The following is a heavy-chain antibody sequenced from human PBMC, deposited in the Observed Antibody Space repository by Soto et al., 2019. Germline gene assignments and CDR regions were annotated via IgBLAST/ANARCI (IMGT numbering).Heavy chain of an antibody. CDR2: INHSGST. CDR1: GGSFSGYY. D-gene: IGHD3-3*01. J-gene: IGHJ4*02. Sequence: SETLSLTCAVYGGSFSGYYWSWIRQPPGKGLEWIGEINHSGSTNYKPSLKSRVTISVDTSKNQFSLKLSSVTAADTAVYYCARGLSANYDLWSGYYKRYYFDYWGQGTLVTVSS. CDR3: ARGLSANYDLWSGYYKRYYFDY. V-gene: IGHV4-34*01.